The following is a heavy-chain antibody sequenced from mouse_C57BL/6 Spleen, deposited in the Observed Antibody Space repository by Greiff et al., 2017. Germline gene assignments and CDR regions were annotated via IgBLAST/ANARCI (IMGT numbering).Heavy chain of an antibody. CDR2: IYPGDGDT. D-gene: IGHD2-3*01. V-gene: IGHV1-82*01. J-gene: IGHJ1*03. Sequence: QVQLQQSGPELVKPGASVKISCKASGYAFSSSWMNWVKQRPGKGLEWIGRIYPGDGDTNYNGKFKGKATLTADKSSSTAYMQLSSLTSEDSAVYFCARWGYDYGYFDVWGTGTTVTVSS. CDR3: ARWGYDYGYFDV. CDR1: GYAFSSSW.